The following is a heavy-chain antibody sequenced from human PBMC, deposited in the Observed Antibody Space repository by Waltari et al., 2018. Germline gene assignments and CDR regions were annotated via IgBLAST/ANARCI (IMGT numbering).Heavy chain of an antibody. V-gene: IGHV4-61*02. Sequence: QVQLQESGPGLVKPSQTLSLICTVPGGSISSGSYYWSWIRQPAGKGLEWIGRIYTSGSTNYNPSLKSRVTISVDTSKNQFSLKLSSVTAADTAVYYCARYRYDFWSGYPDALDIWGQGTMVTVSS. CDR2: IYTSGST. D-gene: IGHD3-3*01. CDR1: GGSISSGSYY. CDR3: ARYRYDFWSGYPDALDI. J-gene: IGHJ3*02.